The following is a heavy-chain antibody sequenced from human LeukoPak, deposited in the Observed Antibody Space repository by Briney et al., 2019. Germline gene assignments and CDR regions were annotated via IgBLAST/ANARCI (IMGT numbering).Heavy chain of an antibody. CDR1: EFTFSSYS. CDR3: ARELSQIVWGGLDY. D-gene: IGHD2-21*01. Sequence: GGSLRLSCAASEFTFSSYSMNWVRQAPGKGLEWVSYITNSGNSKSYADSVKGRFTISRDNSKNTVFLQMNSLRVEDTAVYYCARELSQIVWGGLDYGGQGTLVPVSS. J-gene: IGHJ4*02. V-gene: IGHV3-48*01. CDR2: ITNSGNSK.